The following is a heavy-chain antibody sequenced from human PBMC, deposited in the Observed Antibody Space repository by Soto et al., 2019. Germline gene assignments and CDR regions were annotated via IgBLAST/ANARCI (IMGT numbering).Heavy chain of an antibody. CDR3: ARDRGRYYDILTGYRAYYYYYMDV. J-gene: IGHJ6*03. D-gene: IGHD3-9*01. Sequence: GGSLRLSCAASGFTFSSYSMNWVRQAPGKGLEWVSYISSSSSTIYYADSVKGRFTISRDNAKNSLYLQMNSLRAEDTAVYYCARDRGRYYDILTGYRAYYYYYMDVWGKGTTVTVSS. CDR2: ISSSSSTI. CDR1: GFTFSSYS. V-gene: IGHV3-48*01.